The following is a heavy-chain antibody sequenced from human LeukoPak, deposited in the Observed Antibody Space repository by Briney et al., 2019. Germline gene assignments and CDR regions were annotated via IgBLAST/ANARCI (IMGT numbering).Heavy chain of an antibody. CDR3: ARGGAAAGTKGAFDI. D-gene: IGHD6-13*01. V-gene: IGHV4-4*07. J-gene: IGHJ3*02. Sequence: YXXWIRQPAGKGLEWIGRIYTSGSTNYNPSLKSRVTMSVDTSKNQFSLKLSSVTAADTAVYYCARGGAAAGTKGAFDIWGQGTMVTVSS. CDR2: IYTSGST. CDR1: Y.